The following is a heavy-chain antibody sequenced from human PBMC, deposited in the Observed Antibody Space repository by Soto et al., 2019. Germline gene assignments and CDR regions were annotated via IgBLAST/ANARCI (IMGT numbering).Heavy chain of an antibody. CDR1: GLTFSSYS. CDR2: ISSSSSYT. J-gene: IGHJ4*02. Sequence: GGSLRLSCAASGLTFSSYSMNWVRQAPGKGLEWVASISSSSSYTYYADSVEGRFTISRDNAKNSLYLQMNSLRAEDTAVYYCAREIIAAAGTRTDYWGQGTLVTISS. CDR3: AREIIAAAGTRTDY. D-gene: IGHD6-13*01. V-gene: IGHV3-21*01.